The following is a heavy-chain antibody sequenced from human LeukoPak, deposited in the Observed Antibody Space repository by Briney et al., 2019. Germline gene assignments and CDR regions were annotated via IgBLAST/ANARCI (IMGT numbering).Heavy chain of an antibody. Sequence: ASVKVSCKASGYTFTSYYMHWVRQAPGQGLEWMGIINPSGGSTSYAQKFQGRVTMTRDTSTSTVYMELSSLRSEDTAVYYCATGEWELPYYYYYGMDVWGQGTTVTVSS. V-gene: IGHV1-46*01. CDR3: ATGEWELPYYYYYGMDV. J-gene: IGHJ6*02. CDR2: INPSGGST. CDR1: GYTFTSYY. D-gene: IGHD1-26*01.